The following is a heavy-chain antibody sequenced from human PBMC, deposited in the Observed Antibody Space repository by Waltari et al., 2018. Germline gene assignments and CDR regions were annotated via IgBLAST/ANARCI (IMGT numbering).Heavy chain of an antibody. V-gene: IGHV1-24*01. CDR2: FDPEEGET. Sequence: QVQLVQSGAEVKKPGASVKVSCKVSGYTLTELSMHWVRQAPGKGLEWMGGFDPEEGETIYAQKFQGRVTMTEDKSTDTAYMELSSLRSEDTAVYYCATDSGIAVAGYYYYGMDVWGQGTTVTVSS. J-gene: IGHJ6*02. CDR1: GYTLTELS. D-gene: IGHD6-19*01. CDR3: ATDSGIAVAGYYYYGMDV.